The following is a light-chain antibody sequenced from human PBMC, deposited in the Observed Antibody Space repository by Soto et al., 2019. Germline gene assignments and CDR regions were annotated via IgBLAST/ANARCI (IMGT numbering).Light chain of an antibody. CDR3: QQYLDPLHT. Sequence: DIVMTQSPDSLAVSLGERATINCKSSQSVLKRSNNKNYLAWYQQKPGPPPKLLMYWASTRESGVPDRVSARGSGTDFTINISSLRADDEAVYYCQQYLDPLHTFGGGTKVDIK. CDR1: QSVLKRSNNKNY. J-gene: IGKJ4*01. V-gene: IGKV4-1*01. CDR2: WAS.